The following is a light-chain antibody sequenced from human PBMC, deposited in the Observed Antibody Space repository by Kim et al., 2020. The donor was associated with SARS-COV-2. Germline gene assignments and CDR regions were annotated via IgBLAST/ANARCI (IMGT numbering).Light chain of an antibody. CDR2: DVD. CDR3: ASYTSVTTSLV. J-gene: IGLJ3*02. Sequence: SITISGTRMSSDVGTYDYVSWFQHHPGRVPKLIIFDVDKRPSGISARFSGSKSGNTASLTISGLQAEDEATYYCASYTSVTTSLVFGGGTKLTVL. CDR1: SSDVGTYDY. V-gene: IGLV2-14*03.